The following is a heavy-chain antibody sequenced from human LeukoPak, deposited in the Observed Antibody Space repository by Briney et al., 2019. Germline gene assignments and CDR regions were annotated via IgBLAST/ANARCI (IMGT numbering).Heavy chain of an antibody. CDR2: ISSSSSYI. Sequence: GGSLRLSCAASGFTFSGYSMNWVRQAPGKGLEWASSISSSSSYIYYADSVKGRFTISRDNAKNSLYLQMNSLRAEDTAVYYCARVRYSSGCYDYWGQGTLVTVSS. CDR3: ARVRYSSGCYDY. J-gene: IGHJ4*02. CDR1: GFTFSGYS. V-gene: IGHV3-21*01. D-gene: IGHD6-19*01.